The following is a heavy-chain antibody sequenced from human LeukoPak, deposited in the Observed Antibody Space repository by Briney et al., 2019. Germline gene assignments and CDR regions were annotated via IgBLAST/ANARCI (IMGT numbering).Heavy chain of an antibody. CDR1: GFSISSFA. Sequence: GSLSLPCAASGFSISSFAMSWVRQAPGPRLEWGSLIIASSGCTFSADSVKGRFAISRDTSKNPLFLHMTSLRAEDTAVYYCAKGAYDYIEMGYFDYWGQGSLVTVSS. CDR2: IIASSGCT. CDR3: AKGAYDYIEMGYFDY. V-gene: IGHV3-23*01. D-gene: IGHD5-12*01. J-gene: IGHJ4*02.